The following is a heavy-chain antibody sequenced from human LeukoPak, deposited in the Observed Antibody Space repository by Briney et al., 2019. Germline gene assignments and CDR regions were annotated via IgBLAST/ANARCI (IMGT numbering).Heavy chain of an antibody. CDR3: TREYYNRFDY. CDR1: GFSFSDLY. V-gene: IGHV3-72*01. J-gene: IGHJ4*02. CDR2: IKHRSHSYTT. Sequence: GGSLGLSCAASGFSFSDLYMGWVRQAPGKGLEWVGRIKHRSHSYTTDYAASVKGRFTISRDDSKNSLYLQMNSPKTDDTAVYYCTREYYNRFDYWGQGTLVTVSS. D-gene: IGHD3-10*01.